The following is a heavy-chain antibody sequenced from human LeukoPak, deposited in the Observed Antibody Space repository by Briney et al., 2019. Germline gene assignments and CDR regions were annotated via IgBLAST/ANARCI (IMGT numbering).Heavy chain of an antibody. CDR2: IRSKAFGGTT. Sequence: GGSLRLSCTGSGFNFDDYAMSWFRQAPGKGLEWVGFIRSKAFGGTTEYAASVKGRFTISRDDSKSIAYLQMSSLQTEDTAVYYCTRELLWFGVSRYYFDFWGQGTLVTVSS. V-gene: IGHV3-49*03. CDR3: TRELLWFGVSRYYFDF. CDR1: GFNFDDYA. J-gene: IGHJ4*02. D-gene: IGHD3-10*01.